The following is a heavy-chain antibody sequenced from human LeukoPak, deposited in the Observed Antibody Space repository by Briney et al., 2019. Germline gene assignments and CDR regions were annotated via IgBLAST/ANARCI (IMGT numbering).Heavy chain of an antibody. V-gene: IGHV3-30*04. Sequence: GGSLRLSCAASGFTFSSYAMHWVRQAPGKGLEWVAVISYDGSNKYYADSVKGRLTISRDNSKNTLYLQMNSLRAEDTAVYYCARGAVWGVLTYFDYWGQGTLVTVSS. D-gene: IGHD3-10*01. J-gene: IGHJ4*02. CDR3: ARGAVWGVLTYFDY. CDR1: GFTFSSYA. CDR2: ISYDGSNK.